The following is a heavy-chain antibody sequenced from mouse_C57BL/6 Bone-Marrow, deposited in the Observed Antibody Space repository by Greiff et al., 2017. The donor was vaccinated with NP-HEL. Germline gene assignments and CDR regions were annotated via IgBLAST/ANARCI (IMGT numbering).Heavy chain of an antibody. V-gene: IGHV1-81*01. CDR3: ARLKVLSAVVAHWYFDV. D-gene: IGHD1-1*01. Sequence: VQLQQSGAELARPGASVKLSCKASGYTFTSYGISWVKQRTGQGLEWIGEIYPRSGNTYYNEKFKGKATLTADKSSSTAYMELRSLTSEDSAVYFCARLKVLSAVVAHWYFDVWGKGTTVTVSS. J-gene: IGHJ1*03. CDR1: GYTFTSYG. CDR2: IYPRSGNT.